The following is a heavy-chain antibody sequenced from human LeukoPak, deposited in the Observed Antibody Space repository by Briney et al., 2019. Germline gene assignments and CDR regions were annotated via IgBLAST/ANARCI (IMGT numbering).Heavy chain of an antibody. Sequence: ASVKVSCKASGGTFSSYAISWVRQAPGQGLEWMGWISAYNGNTNYAQKLQGRVTMTTDTSTSTAYMELRSLRSDDTAVYYCARDKGSGYDFDYWGQGTLVTVSS. J-gene: IGHJ4*02. V-gene: IGHV1-18*01. CDR2: ISAYNGNT. CDR1: GGTFSSYA. D-gene: IGHD5-12*01. CDR3: ARDKGSGYDFDY.